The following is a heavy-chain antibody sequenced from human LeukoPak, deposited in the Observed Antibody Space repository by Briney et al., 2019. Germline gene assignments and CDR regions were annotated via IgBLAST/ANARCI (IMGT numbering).Heavy chain of an antibody. CDR2: MNHDGSEK. CDR3: VRYFYDSYTSSFRFDS. CDR1: GFTFSSYW. V-gene: IGHV3-7*03. Sequence: GGSLRLSCAASGFTFSSYWVNWVRQAPGKGLEWVANMNHDGSEKYQIDSVKGRFTISRDNAKNSLYLQMNSLRVEDTAIYYCVRYFYDSYTSSFRFDSWGQGTLVTVSS. J-gene: IGHJ5*01. D-gene: IGHD3-16*01.